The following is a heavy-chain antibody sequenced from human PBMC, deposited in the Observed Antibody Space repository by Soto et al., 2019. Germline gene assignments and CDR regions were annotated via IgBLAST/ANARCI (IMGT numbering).Heavy chain of an antibody. CDR2: IFYSGST. D-gene: IGHD2-2*01. V-gene: IGHV4-59*01. CDR3: PXXXGXYCXXTXCXGSYYFDY. J-gene: IGHJ4*02. CDR1: GGSISSYY. Sequence: QVQLQESGPGLVKPSETLSLTCTVCGGSISSYYWSWIRQPPGKGLEWNGYIFYSGSTKYNPSLNRQATISVDTXXXXXXXXLSXXTXXXXXXXYXPXXXGXYCXXTXCXGSYYFDYWGQGTLVTVSS.